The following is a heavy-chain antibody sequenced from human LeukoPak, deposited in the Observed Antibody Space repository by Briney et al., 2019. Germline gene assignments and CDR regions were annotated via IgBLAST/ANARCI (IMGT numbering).Heavy chain of an antibody. Sequence: SETLSLTCTASGGSISSYYWSWIRQPPGKGLEWIGYIYYSGSTNYNPSLKSRVTISVDTSKNQFSLKLSSVTAADTAVYYCAGQWLAEEYTEDCWGQGTRVTVSS. J-gene: IGHJ4*02. CDR1: GGSISSYY. CDR2: IYYSGST. V-gene: IGHV4-59*01. CDR3: AGQWLAEEYTEDC. D-gene: IGHD6-19*01.